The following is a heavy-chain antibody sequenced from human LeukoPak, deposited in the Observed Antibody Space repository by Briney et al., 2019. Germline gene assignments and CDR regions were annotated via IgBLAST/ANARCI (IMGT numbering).Heavy chain of an antibody. CDR1: GGLFRGYY. CDR2: NNHTGST. CDR3: AKADDCGDYGADY. D-gene: IGHD4-17*01. Sequence: PSQTLSLSCAVCGGLFRGYYWRWIRQPPGKGLLWTGENNHTGSTNYNPSLQSTVPISVDTSKNRFSLKLSSVTRPYTAVYYCAKADDCGDYGADYWGQGTLVTVSS. J-gene: IGHJ4*02. V-gene: IGHV4-34*01.